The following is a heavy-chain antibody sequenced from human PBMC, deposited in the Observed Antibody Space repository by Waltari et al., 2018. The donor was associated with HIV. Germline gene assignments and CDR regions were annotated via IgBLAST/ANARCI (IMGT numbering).Heavy chain of an antibody. Sequence: QVQLVQSGAEARKPGASLTVSCQPSGYTSNAHYLHWLQQAPGKGLEWMGWMNPNSGATNYAQKFQDRVTLTRDSSITTAYMDLTGLTSADTAVYYCARGPLGPLGELSTYYFDHWGQGTLVIVSS. J-gene: IGHJ4*02. D-gene: IGHD3-16*01. V-gene: IGHV1-2*02. CDR2: MNPNSGAT. CDR3: ARGPLGPLGELSTYYFDH. CDR1: GYTSNAHY.